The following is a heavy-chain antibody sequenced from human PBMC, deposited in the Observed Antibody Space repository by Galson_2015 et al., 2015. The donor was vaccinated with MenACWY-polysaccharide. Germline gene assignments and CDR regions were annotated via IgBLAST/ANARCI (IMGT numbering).Heavy chain of an antibody. CDR2: IYPDDSDT. V-gene: IGHV5-51*03. CDR3: ARLLYSSGWFGI. J-gene: IGHJ5*02. Sequence: QSGAAVKKPGESLTISCMGSGYSFTSYWVGWGRQMPGQGLEWMGIIYPDDSDTRYSPSIQGQITISADKSISTAFLQWSSLKASDTTKYYCARLLYSSGWFGIWGQGTLVTDSS. CDR1: GYSFTSYW. D-gene: IGHD6-19*01.